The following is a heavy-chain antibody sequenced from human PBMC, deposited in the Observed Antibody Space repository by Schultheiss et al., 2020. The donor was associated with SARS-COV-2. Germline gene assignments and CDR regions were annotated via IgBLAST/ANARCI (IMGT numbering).Heavy chain of an antibody. V-gene: IGHV4-31*03. J-gene: IGHJ4*02. CDR2: IYYSGST. CDR3: ARASTVTTEADYFDY. D-gene: IGHD4-17*01. Sequence: LRLSCTVSGGSISSGGYYWSWIRQHPGKGLEWIGYIYYSGSTYYNPSLKSRLAMSVDTSRNQFSLTLSSVTAADTAVYYCARASTVTTEADYFDYWGQGTLVTVSS. CDR1: GGSISSGGYY.